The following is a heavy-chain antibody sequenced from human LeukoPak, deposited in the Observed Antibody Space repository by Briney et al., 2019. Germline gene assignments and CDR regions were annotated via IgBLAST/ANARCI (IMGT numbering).Heavy chain of an antibody. Sequence: PGGSLRLSCAASGFTFSSYGMHWVRQAPGKGLEWVAVIWYDGSNKYYADSVKGRFTISRDNSKNTLYLQMNSLRAEDTAVYYCARATNYYDILTGYYQGAFDIWGQGTMVTVSS. V-gene: IGHV3-33*01. J-gene: IGHJ3*02. CDR3: ARATNYYDILTGYYQGAFDI. D-gene: IGHD3-9*01. CDR1: GFTFSSYG. CDR2: IWYDGSNK.